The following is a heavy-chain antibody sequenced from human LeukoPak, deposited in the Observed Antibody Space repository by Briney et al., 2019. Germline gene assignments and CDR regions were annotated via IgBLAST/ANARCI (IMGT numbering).Heavy chain of an antibody. CDR2: INHSGST. Sequence: PSETLSLTCAVYGGSFSGYYWSWIRQPPGKGLEWIGEINHSGSTNYNPSLKSRVTISVDTSKNQFSLKLSSVTAADTAVYYCAREYYDVLTGSGTWFDPWGQGTLVTVSS. D-gene: IGHD3-9*01. V-gene: IGHV4-34*01. CDR3: AREYYDVLTGSGTWFDP. CDR1: GGSFSGYY. J-gene: IGHJ5*02.